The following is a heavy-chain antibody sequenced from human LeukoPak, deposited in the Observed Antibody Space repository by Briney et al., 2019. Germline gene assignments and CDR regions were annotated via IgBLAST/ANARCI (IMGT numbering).Heavy chain of an antibody. V-gene: IGHV4-31*02. Sequence: LRLSCAASGFTVSSNYMSWIRQHPGKGLEWIGYIYYSGSTYYNPSLKSRVTISVDTSKNQFSLKLSSVTAADTAVYYCARGPLFSRDRFDPWGQGTLVTVSS. CDR1: GFTVSSNY. CDR2: IYYSGST. CDR3: ARGPLFSRDRFDP. J-gene: IGHJ5*02.